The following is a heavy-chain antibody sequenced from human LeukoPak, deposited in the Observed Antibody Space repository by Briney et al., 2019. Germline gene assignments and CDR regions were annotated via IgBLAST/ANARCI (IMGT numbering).Heavy chain of an antibody. CDR2: INPNSGGT. J-gene: IGHJ5*02. CDR3: AREWVDTAMVTTLNWSDP. V-gene: IGHV1-2*02. D-gene: IGHD5-18*01. Sequence: GSVKVSCKASGYTFTGYYMHWVRQAPGQGLEWMGWINPNSGGTNYAQKFQGRVTMTRDTSISTAYMELSRLRSDDTAVYYCAREWVDTAMVTTLNWSDPWGQGTLVTVSS. CDR1: GYTFTGYY.